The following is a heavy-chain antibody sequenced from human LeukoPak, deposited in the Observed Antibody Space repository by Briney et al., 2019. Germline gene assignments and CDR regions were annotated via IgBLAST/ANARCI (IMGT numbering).Heavy chain of an antibody. V-gene: IGHV3-23*01. D-gene: IGHD6-19*01. Sequence: PGGSLRLSCAASGFTFSSYAMSWVRQAPGKASEWVSGISGSGGSTYSADSVKGRFNITRDNSKNTLCLQMNTLGAEDTAVYYCTKNHGFYSGGWHPLFDRWGQGTLVTVTT. CDR1: GFTFSSYA. CDR2: ISGSGGST. J-gene: IGHJ5*02. CDR3: TKNHGFYSGGWHPLFDR.